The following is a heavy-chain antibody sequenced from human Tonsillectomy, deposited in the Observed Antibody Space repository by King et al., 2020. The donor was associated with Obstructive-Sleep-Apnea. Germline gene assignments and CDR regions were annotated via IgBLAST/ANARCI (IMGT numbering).Heavy chain of an antibody. CDR2: IGTAGYT. V-gene: IGHV3-13*01. Sequence: DVQLVQSGGGLVQPGGSLRLSCAASGFTFSSYDMHWFRQATGKGLEWVSAIGTAGYTYYPGSVKGRFTISRENAKSSLYLQMSSLRAGDTAVYYCARSCSAGSCRYYFDYWGQGTLVTVSS. CDR3: ARSCSAGSCRYYFDY. CDR1: GFTFSSYD. J-gene: IGHJ4*02. D-gene: IGHD2-15*01.